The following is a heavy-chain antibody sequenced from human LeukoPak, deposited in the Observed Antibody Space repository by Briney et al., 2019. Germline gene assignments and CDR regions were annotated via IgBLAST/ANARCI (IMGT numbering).Heavy chain of an antibody. D-gene: IGHD3-10*01. CDR3: ARHGAHYYSGSGSYYTTAFDS. J-gene: IGHJ4*02. V-gene: IGHV4-39*01. CDR2: IYYSGST. Sequence: SETLSLTCTVPGGSISSSSFYRDWIRQPPGKGLEWIAAIYYSGSTYYNPSLKSRVTISVDTSKNQFSLRLSSVTAADTAIYYCARHGAHYYSGSGSYYTTAFDSWGQGTLVTVSS. CDR1: GGSISSSSFY.